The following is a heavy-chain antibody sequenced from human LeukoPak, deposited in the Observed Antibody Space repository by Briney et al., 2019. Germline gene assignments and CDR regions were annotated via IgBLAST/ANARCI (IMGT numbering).Heavy chain of an antibody. CDR2: IYYSGST. V-gene: IGHV4-39*07. D-gene: IGHD3-3*01. CDR1: GGSISSSSYY. Sequence: PSETLSLTCTVSGGSISSSSYYWGWIRQPPGKGLEWIGSIYYSGSTYYNPSLKSRVTISVDTSKNQFSLKLSSVTAADAAVYYCAREVWRYDSLYYMDVWGKGNTVTVSS. J-gene: IGHJ6*03. CDR3: AREVWRYDSLYYMDV.